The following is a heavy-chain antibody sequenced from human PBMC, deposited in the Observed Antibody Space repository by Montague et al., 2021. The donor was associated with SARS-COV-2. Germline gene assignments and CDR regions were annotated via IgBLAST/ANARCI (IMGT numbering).Heavy chain of an antibody. CDR3: ARGSEYYYHPFDY. CDR2: IYSNGDT. Sequence: SETLSLTCTVSGASMSGYHWSWIRQPAGKALEWVGRIYSNGDTTXNPSLKSRLTMSVDTSERQFSLKVTSVSAADTAIYYCARGSEYYYHPFDYWGHGTLVTVSS. J-gene: IGHJ4*01. CDR1: GASMSGYH. V-gene: IGHV4-4*07. D-gene: IGHD2/OR15-2a*01.